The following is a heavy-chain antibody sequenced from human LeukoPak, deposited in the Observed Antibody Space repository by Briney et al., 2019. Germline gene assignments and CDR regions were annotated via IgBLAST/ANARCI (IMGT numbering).Heavy chain of an antibody. CDR1: GFTFSSYS. V-gene: IGHV3-21*01. CDR3: AREGCSSTSCYWEDAFDI. J-gene: IGHJ3*02. CDR2: ISIISIYI. D-gene: IGHD2-2*01. Sequence: GGSLRLSCAASGFTFSSYSMKWVRQARGKGVEWVSYISIISIYIYYAASVKGRFTISRDSAKNSLYLQMNSLRAEDTAVYYCAREGCSSTSCYWEDAFDIWGQGTMVTVSS.